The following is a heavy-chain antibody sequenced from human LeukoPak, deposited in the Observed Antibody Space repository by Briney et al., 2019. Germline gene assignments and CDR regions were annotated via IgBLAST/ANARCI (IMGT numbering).Heavy chain of an antibody. CDR1: GASIKTYF. CDR2: IYSRGST. V-gene: IGHV4-59*01. D-gene: IGHD1-14*01. Sequence: SETLSLTCNVSGASIKTYFWTWIRPPPGKGLAYVGYIYSRGSTNYNPSLKSRVTLSVDTSKSQLSLRLRSPTAADTAVYYGARVREGDHLHQFYLDSWGQGTLVTVSS. CDR3: ARVREGDHLHQFYLDS. J-gene: IGHJ4*02.